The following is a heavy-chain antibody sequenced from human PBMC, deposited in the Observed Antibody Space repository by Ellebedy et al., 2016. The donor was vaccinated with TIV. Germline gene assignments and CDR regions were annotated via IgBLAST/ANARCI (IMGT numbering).Heavy chain of an antibody. J-gene: IGHJ3*02. CDR3: AGRGGWGGGLEI. CDR2: IYYSGTT. Sequence: MPSETLSLTCIVSGGSISSSSYYWGWIRQPPGKGLEWIGPIYYSGTTYYNQSLKSRVTISVSTCNNQFSLTLSSVTAADTAEYYCAGRGGWGGGLEIWGQGTIVTVSS. V-gene: IGHV4-39*01. CDR1: GGSISSSSYY. D-gene: IGHD3-16*01.